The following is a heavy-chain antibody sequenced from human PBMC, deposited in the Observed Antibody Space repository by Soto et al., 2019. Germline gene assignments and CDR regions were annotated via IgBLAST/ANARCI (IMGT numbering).Heavy chain of an antibody. CDR3: ARRSEGGLAYYYYYYGMDV. V-gene: IGHV3-11*01. Sequence: GSLRLSCAASGFTFSDYYMSWIRQAPGKGLEWVSYISSSGSTIYYADSVKGRFTISRDNAKNSLYLQMNSLRAEDTAVYYCARRSEGGLAYYYYYYGMDVWGQGTTVTVSS. J-gene: IGHJ6*02. CDR2: ISSSGSTI. D-gene: IGHD3-16*01. CDR1: GFTFSDYY.